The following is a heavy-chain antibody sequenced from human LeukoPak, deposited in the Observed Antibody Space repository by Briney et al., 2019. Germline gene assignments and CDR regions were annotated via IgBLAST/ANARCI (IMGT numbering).Heavy chain of an antibody. CDR3: AKGSSGYFFDL. Sequence: PGGPLRLSCAASGFIFNNYGLVWVRQAPGEGLEWVSAISNDGGGTTYADFVKGRFSVSRDNSKNTLFLQMNSLRAEDTALYYCAKGSSGYFFDLWGQGTLVIVSS. D-gene: IGHD3-22*01. CDR2: ISNDGGGT. J-gene: IGHJ4*02. V-gene: IGHV3-23*01. CDR1: GFIFNNYG.